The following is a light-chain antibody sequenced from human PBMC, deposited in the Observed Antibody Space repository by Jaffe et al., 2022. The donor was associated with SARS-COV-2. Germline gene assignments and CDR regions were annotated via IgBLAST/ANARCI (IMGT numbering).Light chain of an antibody. CDR2: LAS. J-gene: IGKJ5*01. Sequence: DIQMTQSPSSLSASVGDRVTITCRASQSIANFLNWYQQKPGRAPKLLIYLASSLQSGVPSRFSGSGSGTDFTLTISSLQPEDFATYYCQQSFGTPPTFGQGTRLEIK. CDR3: QQSFGTPPT. V-gene: IGKV1-39*01. CDR1: QSIANF.